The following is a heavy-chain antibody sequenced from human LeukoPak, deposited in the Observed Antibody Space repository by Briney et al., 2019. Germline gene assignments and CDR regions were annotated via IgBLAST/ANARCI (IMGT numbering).Heavy chain of an antibody. CDR1: GFTFSSYS. Sequence: GGSLRLSCAASGFTFSSYSMNWVRQAPGKGLERVSSISSSSSYIYYADSVKGRFTISRDNAKNSLYLQMNSLRTEDRAVYYCAKDRSKGSYGDEFDHWGQGTLVTVSS. CDR3: AKDRSKGSYGDEFDH. J-gene: IGHJ4*02. V-gene: IGHV3-21*01. D-gene: IGHD1-26*01. CDR2: ISSSSSYI.